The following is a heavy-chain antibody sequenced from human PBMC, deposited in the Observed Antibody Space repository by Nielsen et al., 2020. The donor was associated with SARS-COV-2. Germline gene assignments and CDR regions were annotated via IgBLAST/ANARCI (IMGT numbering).Heavy chain of an antibody. CDR1: GFTVSSNY. J-gene: IGHJ6*03. V-gene: IGHV3-53*04. Sequence: GGSLRLSCAASGFTVSSNYMSWVRQAPGKGLEWVSVIYSGGSTYYADSVKGRFTISRHNSKNTLYLQMNSLRAEDTAVYYCARGGVAAVSTSDYYYYMDVWGKGTTVTVSS. D-gene: IGHD6-13*01. CDR3: ARGGVAAVSTSDYYYYMDV. CDR2: IYSGGST.